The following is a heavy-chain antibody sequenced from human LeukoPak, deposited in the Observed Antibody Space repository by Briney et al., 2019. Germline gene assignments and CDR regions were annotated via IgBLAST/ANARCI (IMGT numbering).Heavy chain of an antibody. Sequence: GRSLRLSCAASGFTFSSYAMHWVRQAPGKGLEWVAVISYDGSNKYYADSVKGRFTISRDNSKNTLYLQMNSLRPEDTAVYYCVKGRSGSSYSPSDSWGQGTLVTVSS. D-gene: IGHD2-15*01. J-gene: IGHJ4*02. V-gene: IGHV3-30-3*01. CDR1: GFTFSSYA. CDR3: VKGRSGSSYSPSDS. CDR2: ISYDGSNK.